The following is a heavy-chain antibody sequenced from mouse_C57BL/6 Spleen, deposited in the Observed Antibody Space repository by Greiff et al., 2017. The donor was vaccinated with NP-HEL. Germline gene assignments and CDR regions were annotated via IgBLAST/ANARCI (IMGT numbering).Heavy chain of an antibody. J-gene: IGHJ2*01. CDR3: ARWGLRRGFDY. V-gene: IGHV1-69*01. CDR1: GYTFTSYW. CDR2: IDPSDSYT. Sequence: QVQLQQPGAELVMPGASVKLSCKASGYTFTSYWMHWVKQRPGQGLEWIGEIDPSDSYTNYNQKFKGKSTLTVDKSSSTAYMLLSSLTSEDSAVYYCARWGLRRGFDYWGQGTTLTVSS. D-gene: IGHD2-4*01.